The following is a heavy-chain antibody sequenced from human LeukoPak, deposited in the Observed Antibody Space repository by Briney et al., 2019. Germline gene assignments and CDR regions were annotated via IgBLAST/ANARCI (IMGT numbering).Heavy chain of an antibody. D-gene: IGHD3-16*01. CDR1: GFTFSSYS. CDR2: ISSSGSYI. Sequence: GGSLRLSCAASGFTFSSYSMNWVRQAPGKGLEWVSSISSSGSYIYYADSVKGRFTISRDNAKNSLYLQMSNLRAEDTAVYFCARGGGLDVWGQGATVTVSS. CDR3: ARGGGLDV. J-gene: IGHJ6*02. V-gene: IGHV3-21*04.